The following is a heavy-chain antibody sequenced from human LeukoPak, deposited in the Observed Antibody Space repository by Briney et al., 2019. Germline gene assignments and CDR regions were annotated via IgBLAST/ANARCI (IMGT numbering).Heavy chain of an antibody. CDR3: ANAYYYDSSGYPNLYYFDY. D-gene: IGHD3-22*01. CDR2: ISYDGSNK. V-gene: IGHV3-30*18. J-gene: IGHJ4*02. Sequence: GGSLRLSCAASGFTFSSYGMHWVRQAPGKGLEWVAVISYDGSNKYYADSVKGRFTISRDNSKNTLYLQMNSLRAEDTAVYYCANAYYYDSSGYPNLYYFDYWGQGTLVTVSS. CDR1: GFTFSSYG.